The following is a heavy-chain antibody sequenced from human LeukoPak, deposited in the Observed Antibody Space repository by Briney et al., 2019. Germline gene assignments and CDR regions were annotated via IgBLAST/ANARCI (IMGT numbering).Heavy chain of an antibody. Sequence: SVKVSCKASGDTFSSHGISWVRQAPGQGLEWMGRIIPIFNIANYAQKFQSRVTITADKSTSTAYMELSSLRSEDTAVYYCARVVGGSSWYAMMDYWGQGTLVTVSS. CDR3: ARVVGGSSWYAMMDY. V-gene: IGHV1-69*04. CDR1: GDTFSSHG. D-gene: IGHD6-13*01. CDR2: IIPIFNIA. J-gene: IGHJ4*02.